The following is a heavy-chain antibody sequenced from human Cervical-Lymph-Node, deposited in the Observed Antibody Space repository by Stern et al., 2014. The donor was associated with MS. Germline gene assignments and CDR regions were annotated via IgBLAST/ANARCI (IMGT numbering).Heavy chain of an antibody. CDR1: GGTFSSLA. CDR2: IIPILGSP. D-gene: IGHD5-24*01. V-gene: IGHV1-69*01. J-gene: IGHJ3*02. CDR3: ARDRRDAHTFAFDN. Sequence: VQLVESGAEVKKPGSSVKVSCKASGGTFSSLAINWVRQASGQGLEWMGGIIPILGSPNYAQKFQDRVTISADASTRTVYMELSSLRSEDTGVYFCARDRRDAHTFAFDNWGQGTLVTVSS.